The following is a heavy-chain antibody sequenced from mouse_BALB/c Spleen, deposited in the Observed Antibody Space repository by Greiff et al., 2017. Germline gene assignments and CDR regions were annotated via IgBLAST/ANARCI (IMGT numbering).Heavy chain of an antibody. J-gene: IGHJ4*01. CDR2: IWSGGST. CDR3: ARKGATAKEAMDY. D-gene: IGHD1-2*01. V-gene: IGHV2-2*02. Sequence: QVQLKESGPGLVQPSQSLSITCTVSGFSLTSYGVHWVRQSPGKGLEWLGVIWSGGSTDYNAAFISRLSISKDNSKSQVFFKMNSLQANDTAIYYCARKGATAKEAMDYWGQGTSVTVSS. CDR1: GFSLTSYG.